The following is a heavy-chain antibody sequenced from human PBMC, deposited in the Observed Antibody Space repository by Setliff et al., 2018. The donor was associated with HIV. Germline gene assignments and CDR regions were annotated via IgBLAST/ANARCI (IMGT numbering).Heavy chain of an antibody. D-gene: IGHD3-3*01. V-gene: IGHV4-31*02. CDR2: IYYNGNA. Sequence: SETLSLTCRVSGDSISSGGYYWSWIRQSPVKGLEWIGYIYYNGNAYYNPSLEGRLTMSIDPSQNHFSLNLTSVTAADTAVYYCARLTYVSRFLGWSPEYSFYHYYVDVWGKGTTVTVSS. CDR3: ARLTYVSRFLGWSPEYSFYHYYVDV. CDR1: GDSISSGGYY. J-gene: IGHJ6*03.